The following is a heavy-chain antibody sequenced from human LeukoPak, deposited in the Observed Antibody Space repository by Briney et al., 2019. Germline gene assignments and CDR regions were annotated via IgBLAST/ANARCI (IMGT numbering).Heavy chain of an antibody. D-gene: IGHD1-26*01. CDR2: FDPEDGGT. CDR1: GYTLTELS. V-gene: IGHV1-24*01. J-gene: IGHJ4*02. Sequence: ASVKVSCKVSGYTLTELSMHWVRQAPGKGLEWMGGFDPEDGGTIYAQKFQGRVTMTEDTSTDTAYMELSSLRSEDTAVYYCATAPRGPVGDYFDYWGQGTLVIVSS. CDR3: ATAPRGPVGDYFDY.